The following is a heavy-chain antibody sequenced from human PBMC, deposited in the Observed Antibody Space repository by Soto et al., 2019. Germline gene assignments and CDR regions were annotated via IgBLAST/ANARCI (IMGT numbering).Heavy chain of an antibody. CDR2: ISAYNGNT. J-gene: IGHJ6*02. CDR3: ARVHCSSTSCRTTDYGMDV. V-gene: IGHV1-18*01. Sequence: ASVKVSCKASGYTFTSYGISWVRQAPGQGLEWMGWISAYNGNTNYAQKLQGRVTMTTDTSTSTAYMELRSLRSDDTAVHYCARVHCSSTSCRTTDYGMDVWGQGTTVTVSS. D-gene: IGHD2-2*01. CDR1: GYTFTSYG.